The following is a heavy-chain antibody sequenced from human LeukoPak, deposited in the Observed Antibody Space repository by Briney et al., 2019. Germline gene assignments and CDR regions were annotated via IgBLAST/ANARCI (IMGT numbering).Heavy chain of an antibody. CDR1: GGTFSSYA. Sequence: ASVKVSCKASGGTFSSYAISWVRQAPGQGLEWMGGIIPIFGTANYAQKFQGRVTITADKSTSTAYMELSSLRSEDTAVYYCAIGGVVVPAALGNWFDPWGQGTLVPVSS. CDR2: IIPIFGTA. CDR3: AIGGVVVPAALGNWFDP. D-gene: IGHD2-2*01. J-gene: IGHJ5*02. V-gene: IGHV1-69*06.